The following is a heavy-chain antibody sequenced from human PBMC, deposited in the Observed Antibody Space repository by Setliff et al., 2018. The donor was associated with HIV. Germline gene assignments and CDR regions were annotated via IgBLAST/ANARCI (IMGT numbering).Heavy chain of an antibody. CDR3: AKDPRAAVATICDY. CDR1: GFIFSSKW. V-gene: IGHV3-74*01. J-gene: IGHJ4*02. CDR2: IDTDGSIT. D-gene: IGHD5-12*01. Sequence: PGGSLRLSCAASGFIFSSKWMHWVRQVPGKGLVWVSRIDTDGSITSYADSVKGRFTISRDNSKNTLYLQMNSLRAEDTAVYYCAKDPRAAVATICDYWGQGTLVTVSS.